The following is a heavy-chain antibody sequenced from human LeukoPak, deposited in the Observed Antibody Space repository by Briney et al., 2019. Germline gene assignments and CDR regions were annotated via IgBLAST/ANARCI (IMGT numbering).Heavy chain of an antibody. J-gene: IGHJ4*02. CDR1: GFTFSSHW. CDR2: INSDGRST. D-gene: IGHD3-3*01. CDR3: VSGFLQWLY. V-gene: IGHV3-74*01. Sequence: GGSLRLSCAASGFTFSSHWMHWVRQAPGKGLVCVSRINSDGRSTSYADSVKGRFTISRDNAKNTLYLQMNSLRAEDTAVYYCVSGFLQWLYWGQGTLVTVSS.